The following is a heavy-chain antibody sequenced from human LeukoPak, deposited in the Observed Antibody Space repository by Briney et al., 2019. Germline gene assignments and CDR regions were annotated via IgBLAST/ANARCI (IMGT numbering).Heavy chain of an antibody. CDR2: IYYSGST. Sequence: PSETLSLTCTVSGGSISSYYWSWIRQPPGKGLEWIGYIYYSGSTNYNPSLKSRVTISVDTSKNQFSLKLSSGTAADTAVYYCARQSSSWYEINWFDPWGQGTLVTVSS. V-gene: IGHV4-59*08. D-gene: IGHD6-13*01. CDR1: GGSISSYY. CDR3: ARQSSSWYEINWFDP. J-gene: IGHJ5*02.